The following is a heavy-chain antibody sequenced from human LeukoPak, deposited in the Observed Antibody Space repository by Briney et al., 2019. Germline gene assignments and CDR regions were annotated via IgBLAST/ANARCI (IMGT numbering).Heavy chain of an antibody. CDR3: AAGGDSSGSDY. D-gene: IGHD3-22*01. CDR2: IIPIFGIA. CDR1: GGTFSSYA. V-gene: IGHV1-69*04. Sequence: GSSVKVSCKASGGTFSSYAISWVRQAPGQGLEWMGRIIPIFGIANYAQKFQGRVTITADKSTSTAYMELSSLRSEDTAVYYCAAGGDSSGSDYWGQGTLVTVSS. J-gene: IGHJ4*02.